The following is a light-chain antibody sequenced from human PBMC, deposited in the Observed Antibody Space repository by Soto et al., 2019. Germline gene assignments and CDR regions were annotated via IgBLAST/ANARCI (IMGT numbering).Light chain of an antibody. CDR1: QSVNLN. CDR2: GAS. V-gene: IGKV3-20*01. CDR3: QQYGSSPPWT. Sequence: EIVMTQSPATLSVSPGGRATLSCTASQSVNLNLAWYQQKPGQPPRLLIYGASIRATGIPVRFSGSGSGTDFTLTISRLEPEDFAVYYCQQYGSSPPWTFGQGTKVDI. J-gene: IGKJ1*01.